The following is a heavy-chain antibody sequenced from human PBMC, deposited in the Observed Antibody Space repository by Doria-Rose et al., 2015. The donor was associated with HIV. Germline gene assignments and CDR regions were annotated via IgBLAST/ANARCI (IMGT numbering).Heavy chain of an antibody. Sequence: VQLVQSGGGLVQPGRSLRLSCVGSGFSFESYAMHWVRLAPGKGLEWVAGLSWDSGAKGNADSVEGRLTISRDNAKKSVYLEMRSLRPEDTAFYYCAKAPIIGPKYYFYMDVWGKGTSVTVSS. CDR1: GFSFESYA. CDR3: AKAPIIGPKYYFYMDV. J-gene: IGHJ6*03. V-gene: IGHV3-9*01. CDR2: LSWDSGAK. D-gene: IGHD3-3*01.